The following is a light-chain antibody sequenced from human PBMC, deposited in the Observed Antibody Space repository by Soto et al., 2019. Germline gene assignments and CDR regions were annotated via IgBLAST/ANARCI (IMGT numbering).Light chain of an antibody. CDR3: QQYTLFPWT. CDR2: DAS. J-gene: IGKJ1*01. CDR1: QSISSW. Sequence: DIQMTQSPSTLSASVGDRVTITCRASQSISSWLAWYQQKPGKAPKLLIYDASSLESGVPSRFSGSGSGTEFTLTISSLQPDDFATYYCQQYTLFPWTFGQGTKVDI. V-gene: IGKV1-5*01.